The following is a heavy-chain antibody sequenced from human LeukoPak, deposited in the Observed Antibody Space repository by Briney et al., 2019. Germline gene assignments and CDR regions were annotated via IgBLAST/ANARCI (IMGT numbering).Heavy chain of an antibody. J-gene: IGHJ4*02. CDR3: ARRNVYSSSWDYFDY. Sequence: SETLSLTCTVSGGSIFSYYWSWIRQPPGKGLEWMGYIYYSGSTNYNPSLKSRVTISVDTSKNQFSLKLSSVTAADTAVYYCARRNVYSSSWDYFDYWGQGTLVTVSS. CDR1: GGSIFSYY. D-gene: IGHD6-13*01. CDR2: IYYSGST. V-gene: IGHV4-59*08.